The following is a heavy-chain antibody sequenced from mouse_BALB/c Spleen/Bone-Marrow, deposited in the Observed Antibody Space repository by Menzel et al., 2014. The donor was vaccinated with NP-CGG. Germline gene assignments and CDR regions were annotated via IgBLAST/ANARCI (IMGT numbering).Heavy chain of an antibody. CDR1: GFTFSNYT. J-gene: IGHJ3*01. D-gene: IGHD1-2*01. Sequence: EVKVVESGGGLVQPGGSLKLSCAASGFTFSNYTMSWIRQTPEKRLEWVAYISNGGGTTYYPGTVKGRFTISRDNAKNTLYLQMSSLKSEDTAMYYCARRYDYGYGPFAYWGQGTLVTVSA. CDR2: ISNGGGTT. V-gene: IGHV5-12-2*01. CDR3: ARRYDYGYGPFAY.